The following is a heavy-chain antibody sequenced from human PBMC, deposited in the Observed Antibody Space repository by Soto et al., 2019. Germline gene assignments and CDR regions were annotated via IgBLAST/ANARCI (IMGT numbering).Heavy chain of an antibody. D-gene: IGHD6-13*01. CDR2: IILIFGTA. CDR3: ARERFYSSSPDAFDI. Sequence: EASVKVSCKASGGTFSSYAISWVRQAPGQGLEWMGGIILIFGTANYAQKFQGRVTITADESTSTAYMELSSLRSEDTAVYYCARERFYSSSPDAFDIWGQGTMVTVSS. J-gene: IGHJ3*02. CDR1: GGTFSSYA. V-gene: IGHV1-69*13.